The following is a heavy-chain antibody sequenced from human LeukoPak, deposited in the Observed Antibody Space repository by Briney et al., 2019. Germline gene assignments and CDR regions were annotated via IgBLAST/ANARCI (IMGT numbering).Heavy chain of an antibody. CDR3: ARDLGYGDYGSWFDP. V-gene: IGHV1-3*01. CDR2: INAGNGNT. J-gene: IGHJ5*02. CDR1: GFTFTSYA. D-gene: IGHD4-17*01. Sequence: GGSLRLSCAASGFTFTSYAMHWVRQAPGQRLEWMGWINAGNGNTKYSQKFQGRVTITRDTSASTAYMELSSLRSEDTAVYYCARDLGYGDYGSWFDPWGQGTLVTVSS.